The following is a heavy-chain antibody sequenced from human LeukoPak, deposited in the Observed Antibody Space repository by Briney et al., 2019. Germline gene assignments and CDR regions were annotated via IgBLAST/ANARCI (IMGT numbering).Heavy chain of an antibody. V-gene: IGHV3-33*01. Sequence: GGSLRLSCAASGFTFNGYAMHWVRQAPGKGLEWVALIWYDGGNKYYTDSVKGRFTVSRDNSKNTLYLQMSTLRAEDTAVYYCARDDYGSGAYFDLWGQGTLVTVSA. D-gene: IGHD3-10*01. J-gene: IGHJ4*02. CDR2: IWYDGGNK. CDR1: GFTFNGYA. CDR3: ARDDYGSGAYFDL.